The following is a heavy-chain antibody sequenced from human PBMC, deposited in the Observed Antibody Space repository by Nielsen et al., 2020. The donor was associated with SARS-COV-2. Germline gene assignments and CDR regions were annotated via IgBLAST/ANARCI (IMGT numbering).Heavy chain of an antibody. J-gene: IGHJ1*01. CDR2: ISGSGGST. D-gene: IGHD2-15*01. Sequence: GGSLRLSCAASGFTFSSYAMSWVRQAPGKGLEWVSAISGSGGSTYYADSVKGRFTISRDNSKNTLYLQMNSLRAEDTAVYYCASGILGYCSGGSCYAAQHLGQGTLVTVSS. V-gene: IGHV3-23*01. CDR1: GFTFSSYA. CDR3: ASGILGYCSGGSCYAAQH.